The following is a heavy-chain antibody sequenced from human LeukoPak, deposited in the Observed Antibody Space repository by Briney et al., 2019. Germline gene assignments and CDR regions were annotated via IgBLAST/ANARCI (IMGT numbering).Heavy chain of an antibody. V-gene: IGHV3-74*01. Sequence: GGSLRLSCGASGYTYSTSWLHWVRQSPGKGLVWVSRLNDDGSITTYADSVKGRFTISRDNAKNTVYLQMNSLRPEDTAVYYCARPLGRPLDFLGQGTLVTVSS. CDR1: GYTYSTSW. J-gene: IGHJ4*01. CDR3: ARPLGRPLDF. D-gene: IGHD1-26*01. CDR2: LNDDGSIT.